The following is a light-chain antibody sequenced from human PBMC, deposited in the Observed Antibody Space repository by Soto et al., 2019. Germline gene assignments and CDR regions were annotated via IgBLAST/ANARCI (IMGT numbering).Light chain of an antibody. CDR1: QSVSSY. CDR2: DAS. V-gene: IGKV3-11*01. J-gene: IGKJ4*01. Sequence: EIVLTQSPATLSLSPGERANLSCRASQSVSSYLAWYQQKPGQAPRLLIYDASNRATGIPARFSGSGSGTDFALTISSLEPEDFAVYYCQQRRNWPLTVGGGTKVEIK. CDR3: QQRRNWPLT.